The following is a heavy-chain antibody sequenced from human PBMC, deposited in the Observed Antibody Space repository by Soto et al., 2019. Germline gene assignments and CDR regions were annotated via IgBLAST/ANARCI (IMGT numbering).Heavy chain of an antibody. CDR2: ISGSGGST. D-gene: IGHD3-10*01. V-gene: IGHV3-23*01. J-gene: IGHJ4*02. CDR1: GSTFSSYA. CDR3: AKDVGYYYAPVGYFDY. Sequence: GGSLRLSCAASGSTFSSYAMSWVRQAPGKGLEWVSAISGSGGSTYYADSVKGRFTISRDNSKNTLYLQMNSLRAEDTAVYYCAKDVGYYYAPVGYFDYWGQGTLVTVSS.